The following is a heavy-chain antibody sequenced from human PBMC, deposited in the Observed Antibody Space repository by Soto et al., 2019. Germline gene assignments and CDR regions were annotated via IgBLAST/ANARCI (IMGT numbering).Heavy chain of an antibody. CDR2: IYYSGST. CDR3: ARLEMATSMPIDY. Sequence: QVQLQESGPGLVKPSETLSLTCTVSGGSISSYYWSWIRQPPGKGLEWIGYIYYSGSTNYNPSLTSRVTISVDTSKNQFSLKQSSVTAADTAVYYCARLEMATSMPIDYWGQGTLVTVSS. CDR1: GGSISSYY. D-gene: IGHD5-12*01. V-gene: IGHV4-59*08. J-gene: IGHJ4*02.